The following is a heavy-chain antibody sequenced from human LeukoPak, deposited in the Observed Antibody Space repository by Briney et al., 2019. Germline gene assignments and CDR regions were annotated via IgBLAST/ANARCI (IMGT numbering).Heavy chain of an antibody. J-gene: IGHJ4*02. CDR2: INPSGGST. CDR1: GYTFTSYY. V-gene: IGHV1-46*01. Sequence: ASVKVSCKASGYTFTSYYMHWVRQAPGQGLEWMGIINPSGGSTSYAQKFQGRVTMTRDTSTSTVYMELSSLRSEDTAVYYCARGGVPAAPRGPYYFDYWGQGTLVTVSS. CDR3: ARGGVPAAPRGPYYFDY. D-gene: IGHD2-2*01.